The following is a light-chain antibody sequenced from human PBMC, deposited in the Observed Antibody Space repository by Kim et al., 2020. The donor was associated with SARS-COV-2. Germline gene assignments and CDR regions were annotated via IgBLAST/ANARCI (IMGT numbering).Light chain of an antibody. CDR1: NIGSKS. J-gene: IGLJ2*01. Sequence: APGNTARITCGGNNIGSKSVLLYQQKPGRAPVLVIYYDSGRPSGIPARFSGSNSWNTAALTISRVEAGDEADYYCQVWDSSSDPVVFGGGTQLTVL. CDR3: QVWDSSSDPVV. CDR2: YDS. V-gene: IGLV3-21*04.